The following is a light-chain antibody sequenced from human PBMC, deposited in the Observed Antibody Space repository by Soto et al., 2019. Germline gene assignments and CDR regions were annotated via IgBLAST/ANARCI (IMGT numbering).Light chain of an antibody. V-gene: IGKV3-20*01. CDR2: GAS. Sequence: EIVLTQSPGTLSLSPGARATLSCRASQSVSSSYLAWYQQKPGQAPRLLIYGASSRATGNPDRFSGSGSGTDFTLSISRLEPEDLPVYYCQQYGSSPWTVGNGTKVEVK. CDR3: QQYGSSPWT. CDR1: QSVSSSY. J-gene: IGKJ1*01.